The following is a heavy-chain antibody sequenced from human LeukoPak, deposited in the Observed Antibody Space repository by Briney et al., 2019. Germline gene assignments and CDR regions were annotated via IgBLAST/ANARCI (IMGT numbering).Heavy chain of an antibody. J-gene: IGHJ3*02. V-gene: IGHV3-48*03. Sequence: PGGSLRLSCAASGFTFSSHEMNWVRQAPGKGLEWVSYISSSGTTIYCADSVKGRFTISRDNAKNSLYLQMNSLRAEDTAVYYCARGGYCSSSICYSLNAFDIWGQGTMFTVSS. CDR2: ISSSGTTI. CDR3: ARGGYCSSSICYSLNAFDI. CDR1: GFTFSSHE. D-gene: IGHD2-2*01.